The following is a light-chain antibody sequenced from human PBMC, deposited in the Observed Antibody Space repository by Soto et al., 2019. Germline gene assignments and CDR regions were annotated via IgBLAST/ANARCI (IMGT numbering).Light chain of an antibody. CDR1: QGISNY. V-gene: IGKV1-27*01. J-gene: IGKJ1*01. Sequence: DIQMTQSPSSLSASVGDRVTITCRASQGISNYLAWYQQQPGKVPRLLIYAASTLQSGVPSRFSGSGSGTDVTLTISSLQPEDVATYYCQRYNSAPRTFGPGTKVEIK. CDR3: QRYNSAPRT. CDR2: AAS.